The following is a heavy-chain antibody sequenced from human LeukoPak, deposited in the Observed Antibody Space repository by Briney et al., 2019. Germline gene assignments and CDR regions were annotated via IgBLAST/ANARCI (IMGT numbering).Heavy chain of an antibody. D-gene: IGHD2-2*02. Sequence: GGSLRLSCAASGFTFSSYGMHWVRQAPGKGLEWVAFIRYDGSNKYYADSVKGRFTISRDNSKNTLYLQMNSLRAEDTAVYYCAKDSKEDQLLYDRSDYWSQGILVTVSS. CDR1: GFTFSSYG. CDR2: IRYDGSNK. CDR3: AKDSKEDQLLYDRSDY. J-gene: IGHJ4*02. V-gene: IGHV3-30*02.